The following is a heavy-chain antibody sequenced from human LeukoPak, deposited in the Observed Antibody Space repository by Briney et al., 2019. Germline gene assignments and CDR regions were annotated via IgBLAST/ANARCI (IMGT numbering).Heavy chain of an antibody. Sequence: SETLSLTCTVSGGSISSYYWSWIRQPPGKGLEWIGYIYYSGSTNYNPSLKSRVTISVDTSKNQFSLKLSSVTAADTAVYYCARLGKWPSSTSCYAPRCGDYYMDVWGKGTTVTISS. CDR3: ARLGKWPSSTSCYAPRCGDYYMDV. D-gene: IGHD2-2*01. J-gene: IGHJ6*03. CDR1: GGSISSYY. V-gene: IGHV4-59*01. CDR2: IYYSGST.